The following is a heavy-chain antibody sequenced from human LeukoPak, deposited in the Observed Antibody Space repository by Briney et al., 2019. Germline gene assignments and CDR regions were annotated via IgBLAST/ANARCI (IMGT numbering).Heavy chain of an antibody. Sequence: PGGSLRLSCAASGFTFSSYAMSWVRQAPGKGLEWVSAISGSGGSTYYADSVKGRFTISRDNSKNTLYLQMNSLRAEDTAVYYCAKEGGGITYYYDSSGYYPDAFDIWGQGTMVTVSS. CDR2: ISGSGGST. D-gene: IGHD3-22*01. J-gene: IGHJ3*02. CDR3: AKEGGGITYYYDSSGYYPDAFDI. CDR1: GFTFSSYA. V-gene: IGHV3-23*01.